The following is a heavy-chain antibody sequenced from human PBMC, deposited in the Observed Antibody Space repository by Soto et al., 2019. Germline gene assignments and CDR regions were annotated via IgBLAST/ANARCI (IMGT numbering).Heavy chain of an antibody. Sequence: QVQLQQWGAGLLKPSETLSLTCAVYGGSFSGYYWSWIRQPPGKGLEWIGEINHSGSTNYNPSLKSRVTISVDTSKNQFSLKLSSVTAADTAVYYCARQGGTNWFDHSGQGTMVTVSS. J-gene: IGHJ5*02. CDR2: INHSGST. CDR1: GGSFSGYY. D-gene: IGHD1-26*01. CDR3: ARQGGTNWFDH. V-gene: IGHV4-34*01.